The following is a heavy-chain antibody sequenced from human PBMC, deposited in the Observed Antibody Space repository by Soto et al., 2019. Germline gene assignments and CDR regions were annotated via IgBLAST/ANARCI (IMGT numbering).Heavy chain of an antibody. CDR2: ISGNGGDI. V-gene: IGHV3-23*01. CDR1: GFTFRNYA. J-gene: IGHJ6*02. D-gene: IGHD2-2*01. CDR3: AKRGDIVEVSRTFVGYGMDV. Sequence: EVQLLESGGALVQPGGSLKLCCAASGFTFRNYAMSWVRQAPGKGLEWVSRISGNGGDINYADSVKGRFTISRDNSKNTLYLQMSSLRAEDTAVYYCAKRGDIVEVSRTFVGYGMDVWGQGTTVTVSS.